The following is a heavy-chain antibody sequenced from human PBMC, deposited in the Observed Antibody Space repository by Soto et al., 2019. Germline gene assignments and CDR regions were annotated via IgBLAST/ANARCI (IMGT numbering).Heavy chain of an antibody. J-gene: IGHJ4*02. D-gene: IGHD1-1*01. CDR1: GFTVSSSY. CDR3: VGGATKYYFNY. CDR2: IYSGGST. Sequence: GGSLRLSCAASGFTVSSSYMTWVRQAPGKGLEWVSVIYSGGSTYYADSVKGRFTISRDNSKNTLYLQMNILRAEDTAVYYCVGGATKYYFNYWSQGILVNVS. V-gene: IGHV3-53*01.